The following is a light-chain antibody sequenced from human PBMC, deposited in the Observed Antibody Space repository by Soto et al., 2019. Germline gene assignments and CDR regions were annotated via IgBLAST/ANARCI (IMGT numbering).Light chain of an antibody. CDR2: GAS. J-gene: IGKJ5*01. V-gene: IGKV1-39*01. CDR3: QQRYTTTIT. CDR1: QDISNS. Sequence: DIQMTQSRSSMSASVGDRVTIMCRASQDISNSLNWYQHKTGKHPKVLIYGASTLQGGVPSRFSGGGSGTDFNLTISSLQPEDFATYVCQQRYTTTITFGPGTRREIK.